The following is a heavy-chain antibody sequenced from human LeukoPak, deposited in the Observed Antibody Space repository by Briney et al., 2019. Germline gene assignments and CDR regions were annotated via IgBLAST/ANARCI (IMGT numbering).Heavy chain of an antibody. CDR2: IWHDGSHK. D-gene: IGHD3-10*01. Sequence: GGSLRLSCAASGFSFDTYAMHWVRQAPGQGLEWVALIWHDGSHKFYSNSVRGQFTISRDNSKNTVYLQMNNLRPDDTAVYYCGRDIFGSGSYPDFWGQGTRVTVSS. J-gene: IGHJ4*02. CDR3: GRDIFGSGSYPDF. CDR1: GFSFDTYA. V-gene: IGHV3-33*01.